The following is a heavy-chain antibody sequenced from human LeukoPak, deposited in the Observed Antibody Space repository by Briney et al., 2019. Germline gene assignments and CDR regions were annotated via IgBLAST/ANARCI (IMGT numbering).Heavy chain of an antibody. CDR3: ARSALRGYCGGDCYSDY. V-gene: IGHV3-7*01. CDR1: GFTFSSYA. Sequence: GGSLRLSCAASGFTFSSYAMSWVRQAPGKGLEWVANIKQDGSEKYYVDSVKGRFTISRDNAKNSLYLQMNSLRAEDTAVYYCARSALRGYCGGDCYSDYWGQGTLVTVSS. CDR2: IKQDGSEK. D-gene: IGHD2-21*02. J-gene: IGHJ4*02.